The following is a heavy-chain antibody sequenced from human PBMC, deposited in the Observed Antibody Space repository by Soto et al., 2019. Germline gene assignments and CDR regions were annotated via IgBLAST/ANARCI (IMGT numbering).Heavy chain of an antibody. CDR3: ARRQDYDFWIGYYHAEYFQH. CDR1: GGSISSSSYY. V-gene: IGHV4-39*01. J-gene: IGHJ1*01. CDR2: IYYSWST. D-gene: IGHD3-3*01. Sequence: QLQLQESGPGLVKPSETLSLTCTVSGGSISSSSYYWGWIRQPPGKGLEWIGSIYYSWSTYYNPSHKSRVTISVDTSKNQFSLKLSSVTAADTAVYYCARRQDYDFWIGYYHAEYFQHWGQGTLVTVSS.